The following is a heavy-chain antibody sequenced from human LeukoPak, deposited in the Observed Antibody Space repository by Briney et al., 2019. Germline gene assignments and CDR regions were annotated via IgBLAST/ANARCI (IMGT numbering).Heavy chain of an antibody. D-gene: IGHD2-8*01. CDR2: INSDGGST. V-gene: IGHV3-74*01. Sequence: GGSLRLSCAASGFTFTSYWMHWIRQAPGKGLVWVSRINSDGGSTSYADSVKGRFTISRDNAKNTLYLQMNSLRAEDTAVYYCARAPRYYSNAVCYFYDGMDGWGQGTTVTVSS. J-gene: IGHJ6*02. CDR3: ARAPRYYSNAVCYFYDGMDG. CDR1: GFTFTSYW.